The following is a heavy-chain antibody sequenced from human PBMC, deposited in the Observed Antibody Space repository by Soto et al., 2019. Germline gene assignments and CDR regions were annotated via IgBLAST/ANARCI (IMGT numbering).Heavy chain of an antibody. D-gene: IGHD3-10*01. J-gene: IGHJ4*02. CDR3: AKDLRVYLWFGESIFDY. V-gene: IGHV3-43*01. CDR2: ISWDGDST. Sequence: GGSLRLSCAASGFTFDDYTLHWVRQAPGKGLEWVALISWDGDSTYYADSVKGRFTISRDNSKNTLYLQMNSLRAEDTAVYYCAKDLRVYLWFGESIFDYWGQGTLVTVSS. CDR1: GFTFDDYT.